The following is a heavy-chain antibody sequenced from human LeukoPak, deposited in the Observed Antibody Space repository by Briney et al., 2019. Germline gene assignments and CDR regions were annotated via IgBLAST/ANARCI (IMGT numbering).Heavy chain of an antibody. D-gene: IGHD6-13*01. CDR3: ARSRASAGTELY. V-gene: IGHV3-23*01. Sequence: HPGGSLRLSCAASGFTFSTYAMSWVRQAPGKGLEWVSAISNSGGTTHYADSVKGRFTISRDNSKNTLYLQMNSLRAEDTAVYYCARSRASAGTELYWGQGTLVTVSS. CDR1: GFTFSTYA. CDR2: ISNSGGTT. J-gene: IGHJ4*02.